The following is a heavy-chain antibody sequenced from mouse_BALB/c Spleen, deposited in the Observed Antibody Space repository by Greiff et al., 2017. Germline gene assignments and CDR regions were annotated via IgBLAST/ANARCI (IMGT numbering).Heavy chain of an antibody. CDR2: ISSGGST. Sequence: EVQRVESGGGLVKPGGSLKLSCAASGFTFSSYAMSWVRQTPEKRLEWVASISSGGSTYYPDSVKGRFTISRDNARNILYLQMSSLRSEDTAMYYCARGRDGYYRAMDYWGQGTSVTVSS. D-gene: IGHD2-3*01. V-gene: IGHV5-6-5*01. CDR1: GFTFSSYA. J-gene: IGHJ4*01. CDR3: ARGRDGYYRAMDY.